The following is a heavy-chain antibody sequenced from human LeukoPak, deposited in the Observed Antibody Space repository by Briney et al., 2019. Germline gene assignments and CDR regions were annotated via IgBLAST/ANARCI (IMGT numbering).Heavy chain of an antibody. CDR2: ISATGINT. V-gene: IGHV3-23*01. J-gene: IGHJ5*02. CDR3: AKERPYDYVWEP. D-gene: IGHD3-16*01. Sequence: GGSLRLSCTASGFSSGAYAVTWVRQAPGKGLEWVSAISATGINTYYADSVKGRFTISRDSSKNTVYLEMNSLRAKDAAVYYCAKERPYDYVWEPWGQGTLVTVSS. CDR1: GFSSGAYA.